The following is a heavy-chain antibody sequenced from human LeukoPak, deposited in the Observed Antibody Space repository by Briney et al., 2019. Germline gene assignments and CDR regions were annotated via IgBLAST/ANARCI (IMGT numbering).Heavy chain of an antibody. J-gene: IGHJ6*03. CDR2: IYYSGTT. CDR1: GGSLSDTSHS. Sequence: PSETLSLTCTVSGGSLSDTSHSWGWIRQPPGEGLEWIGSIYYSGTTYYNPSLNSRVTISVDTSKNQFSLELSFVTAADTALYYCARHTYTYAKYYYYMDVWGKGTTVTVSS. D-gene: IGHD5-18*01. CDR3: ARHTYTYAKYYYYMDV. V-gene: IGHV4-39*01.